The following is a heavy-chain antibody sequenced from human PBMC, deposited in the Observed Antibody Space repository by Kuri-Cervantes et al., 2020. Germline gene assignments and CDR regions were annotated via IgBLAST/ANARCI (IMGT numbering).Heavy chain of an antibody. CDR3: ARALRPYYYFDY. V-gene: IGHV4-59*01. CDR1: GGSISSYY. CDR2: IYYSGST. Sequence: SETLSLSCTVSGGSISSYYWSWIRQPPGKGLEWIGYIYYSGSTNYNPSLKSRVTISVGTSKNQFSLKLSSVTAADTAVYYCARALRPYYYFDYWGQGTLVTVSS. D-gene: IGHD2-21*01. J-gene: IGHJ4*02.